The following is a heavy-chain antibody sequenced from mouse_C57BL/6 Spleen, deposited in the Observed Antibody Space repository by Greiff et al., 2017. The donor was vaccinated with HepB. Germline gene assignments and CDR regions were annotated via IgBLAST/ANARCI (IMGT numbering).Heavy chain of an antibody. CDR2: IDPSDSYT. CDR3: ASKAYDYDGDFAY. J-gene: IGHJ3*01. Sequence: QVQLQQPGAELVRPGTSVKLSCKASGYTFTSYWMHWVKQRPGQGLEWIGVIDPSDSYTNYNQKFKGKATLTVDTSSSTAYMQLSSLTSEDSAVYYCASKAYDYDGDFAYWGQGTLVTVSA. V-gene: IGHV1-59*01. CDR1: GYTFTSYW. D-gene: IGHD2-4*01.